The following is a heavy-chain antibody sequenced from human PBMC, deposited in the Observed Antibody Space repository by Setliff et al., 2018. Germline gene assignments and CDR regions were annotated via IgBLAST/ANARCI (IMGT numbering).Heavy chain of an antibody. Sequence: SETLSLTCTVSGGSISSYYWSWIRQPPGKGLEWIGSISHSGSTYYNPSLKSRLTISRDTSKNQVSLKLNSVTAADMAVYYCAREQWLDPPGYYYMDVWAKGTTVTVSS. CDR2: ISHSGST. V-gene: IGHV4-59*12. D-gene: IGHD6-19*01. J-gene: IGHJ6*03. CDR1: GGSISSYY. CDR3: AREQWLDPPGYYYMDV.